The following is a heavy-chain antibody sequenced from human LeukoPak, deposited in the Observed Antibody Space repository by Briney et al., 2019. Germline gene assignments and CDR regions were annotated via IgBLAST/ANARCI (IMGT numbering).Heavy chain of an antibody. CDR2: ISSSSSTI. D-gene: IGHD3-10*01. J-gene: IGHJ4*02. V-gene: IGHV3-48*01. Sequence: QPGGSLRLSCAASGFTFSSYSMNWVRQAPGKGLEWVSYISSSSSTIYYADPVKGRFTISRDNAKNSLYLQMNSLRAEDTAVYYCARGNTRGTMVRTEMGYWGQGTLVTVSS. CDR3: ARGNTRGTMVRTEMGY. CDR1: GFTFSSYS.